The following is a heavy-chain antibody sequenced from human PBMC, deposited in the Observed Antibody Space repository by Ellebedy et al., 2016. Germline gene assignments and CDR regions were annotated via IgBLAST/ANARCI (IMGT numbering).Heavy chain of an antibody. Sequence: SETLSLTXAVYGGSFSGYYWSWIRQPPGKGLEWIGEINHSGSTNYNPSLKSRVTISVDTSKNQFSLKLSSVTAADTAVYYCARLLSGPHPYRDYWGQGTLVTVSS. CDR2: INHSGST. J-gene: IGHJ4*02. V-gene: IGHV4-34*01. CDR3: ARLLSGPHPYRDY. CDR1: GGSFSGYY. D-gene: IGHD3-3*01.